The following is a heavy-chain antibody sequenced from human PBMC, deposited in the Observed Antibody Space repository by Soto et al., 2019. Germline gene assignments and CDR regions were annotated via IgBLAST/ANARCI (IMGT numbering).Heavy chain of an antibody. CDR3: AGSYGSGWENAFDI. Sequence: GGSLRLSCAASGFTFSSYGMHWVRQAPGKGLEWVAVIWYDGSNKYYADSVKGRFTISRDNSKNTLYLQMNSLRAEDTAVYYCAGSYGSGWENAFDIWGQGTMVTVSS. J-gene: IGHJ3*02. D-gene: IGHD3-10*01. CDR1: GFTFSSYG. CDR2: IWYDGSNK. V-gene: IGHV3-33*01.